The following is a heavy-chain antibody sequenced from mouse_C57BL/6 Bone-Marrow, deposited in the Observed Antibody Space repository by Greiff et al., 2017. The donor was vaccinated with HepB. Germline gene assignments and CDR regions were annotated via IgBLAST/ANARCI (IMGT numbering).Heavy chain of an antibody. V-gene: IGHV1-58*01. Sequence: VQLKESGAELVRPGSSVKMSCKTSGYTFTSYGINWVKQRPGQGLEWIGYIYIGNGYTEYNEKFKGKATLTSDTSSSTAYMQLSSLTSEDSAIYFCARFTTVVHWYFDVWGTGTTVTVSS. J-gene: IGHJ1*03. CDR1: GYTFTSYG. D-gene: IGHD1-1*01. CDR2: IYIGNGYT. CDR3: ARFTTVVHWYFDV.